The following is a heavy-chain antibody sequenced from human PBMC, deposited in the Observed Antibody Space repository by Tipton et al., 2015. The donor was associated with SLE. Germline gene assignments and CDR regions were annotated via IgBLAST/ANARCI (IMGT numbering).Heavy chain of an antibody. D-gene: IGHD3-22*01. V-gene: IGHV4-34*08. Sequence: LRLSCAVYGGTFSGYYWSWIRQSPGKGLEWIGEINYSGNTKYNPSLKSRVTISVDTSKNQFSLNLNFMTAADTAMYYCATSLNYYDSSGPEGWGQGTMVTVSS. J-gene: IGHJ3*01. CDR1: GGTFSGYY. CDR3: ATSLNYYDSSGPEG. CDR2: INYSGNT.